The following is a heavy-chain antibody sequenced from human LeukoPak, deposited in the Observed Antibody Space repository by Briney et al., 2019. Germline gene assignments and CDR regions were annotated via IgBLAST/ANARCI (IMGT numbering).Heavy chain of an antibody. D-gene: IGHD3-3*01. Sequence: ASVKVSCKASGYTLTSYGISWVRQAPGQGLEWMGWISAYNGNTNYAQKLQGRVTMTTDTSTSTAYMELRSLRSDDTAVYYCARVGHRYYDFWSGYRQYYFGYWGQGTLVTVSS. V-gene: IGHV1-18*01. CDR1: GYTLTSYG. CDR3: ARVGHRYYDFWSGYRQYYFGY. J-gene: IGHJ4*02. CDR2: ISAYNGNT.